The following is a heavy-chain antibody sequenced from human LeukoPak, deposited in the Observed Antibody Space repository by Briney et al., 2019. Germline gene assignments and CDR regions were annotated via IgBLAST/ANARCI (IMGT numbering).Heavy chain of an antibody. D-gene: IGHD6-19*01. J-gene: IGHJ4*02. CDR3: ARGEVAVAGHFDY. V-gene: IGHV4-34*01. CDR2: INHSGST. Sequence: SETLSLTCAVYGGSFSGYYWSWIRQPPGKGLEWIGEINHSGSTNYNPSLKSRVTISVDTSKNQFSLKLSSVTAADTAVYYCARGEVAVAGHFDYWGQGTPVTVSS. CDR1: GGSFSGYY.